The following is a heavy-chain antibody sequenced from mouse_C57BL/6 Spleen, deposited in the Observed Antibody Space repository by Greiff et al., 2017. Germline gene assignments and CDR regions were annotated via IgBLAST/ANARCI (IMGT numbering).Heavy chain of an antibody. J-gene: IGHJ3*01. CDR3: ASQDGYDGFAY. CDR2: LAPSSRYP. D-gene: IGHD2-2*01. V-gene: IGHV1-50*01. Sequence: QVQLKQPGAELVKPGASVKLSCKASGYYFTSYWMQWVKQRPGQGLAWIGELAPSSRYPNYNHKFKGKATLTVDTSSSTAYMPLISLTSADSAVYYCASQDGYDGFAYWGQGTLVTVSA. CDR1: GYYFTSYW.